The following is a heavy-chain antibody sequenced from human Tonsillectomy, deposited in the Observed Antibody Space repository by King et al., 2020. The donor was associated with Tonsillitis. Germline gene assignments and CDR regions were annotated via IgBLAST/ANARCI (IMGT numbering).Heavy chain of an antibody. D-gene: IGHD6-19*01. J-gene: IGHJ4*02. V-gene: IGHV1-69*01. CDR1: GDTFSSYT. Sequence: QLVQSGAEVKKPGSSVKVSCKASGDTFSSYTISWVRQAPGHGLEWMGGIIPRYGSGNYAQKFQGRVTITADESTSTVYMEMSSLRSEDTALYFCARAATEYSSGWPHLDYWGQGTLVTVSS. CDR3: ARAATEYSSGWPHLDY. CDR2: IIPRYGSG.